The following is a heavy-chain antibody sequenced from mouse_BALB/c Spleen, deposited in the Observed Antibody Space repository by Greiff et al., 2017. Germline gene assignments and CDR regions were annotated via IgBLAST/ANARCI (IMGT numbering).Heavy chain of an antibody. CDR1: GFNIKDTY. D-gene: IGHD2-3*01. CDR2: IDPANGNT. CDR3: AADGYYGGFAY. V-gene: IGHV14-3*02. J-gene: IGHJ3*01. Sequence: EVQLVESGAELVKPGASVKLSCTASGFNIKDTYMHWVKQRPEQGLEWIGRIDPANGNTKYDPKFQGKATITADTSSNTAYLQLSSLTSEDTAVYYCAADGYYGGFAYWGQGTLVTVSA.